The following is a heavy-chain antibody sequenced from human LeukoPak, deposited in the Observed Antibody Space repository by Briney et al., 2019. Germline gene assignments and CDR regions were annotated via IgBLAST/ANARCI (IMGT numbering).Heavy chain of an antibody. D-gene: IGHD4-17*01. CDR3: ATMTTVTTGYYYYMDV. CDR2: ISSSSSTI. J-gene: IGHJ6*03. CDR1: GFTFSSYS. Sequence: GGSLRLSCAASGFTFSSYSMNWVRQAPGKGLEWVSYISSSSSTIYYADSVKGRFTISRDNAKNSLYLQMNSLRAEDTAVYYCATMTTVTTGYYYYMDVWGKGTTVTVSS. V-gene: IGHV3-48*01.